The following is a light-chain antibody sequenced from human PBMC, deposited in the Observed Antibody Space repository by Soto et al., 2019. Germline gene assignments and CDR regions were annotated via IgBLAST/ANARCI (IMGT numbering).Light chain of an antibody. Sequence: QSALTQPASVSGSPGQSITISCTGTSSDVGSYNLVSWYQQHPTKAPKLMIYEVSERPSGVSNRFSGSKSDNTSSLTISGRQDEYEADYYCCSYAGSSTLAVFGGGTQLTVL. CDR3: CSYAGSSTLAV. CDR2: EVS. CDR1: SSDVGSYNL. V-gene: IGLV2-23*02. J-gene: IGLJ7*01.